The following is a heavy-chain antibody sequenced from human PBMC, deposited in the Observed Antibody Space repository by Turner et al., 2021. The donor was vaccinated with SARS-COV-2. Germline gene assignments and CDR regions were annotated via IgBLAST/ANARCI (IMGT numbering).Heavy chain of an antibody. V-gene: IGHV4-34*01. CDR2: IKRSGST. Sequence: QVQLQQWGAGLVKPSETLSLTCGVSGGSFSTYSWSWIRQSPGKGLEWIAEIKRSGSTNYSPSLKSRVTISVDTPKRQISLNLTAVTAADTAIYVCARGQSRGFYGSGSRRFDYWGQGTQVTVSS. CDR1: GGSFSTYS. CDR3: ARGQSRGFYGSGSRRFDY. D-gene: IGHD3-10*01. J-gene: IGHJ4*02.